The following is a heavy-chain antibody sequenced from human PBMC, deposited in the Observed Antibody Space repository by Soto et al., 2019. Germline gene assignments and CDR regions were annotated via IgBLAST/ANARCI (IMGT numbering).Heavy chain of an antibody. V-gene: IGHV4-39*01. CDR1: DGSISSSTYY. D-gene: IGHD3-16*02. J-gene: IGHJ4*02. CDR3: ARQGRVYDYIWGSYRPYYFDY. Sequence: SETLSLTCTVSDGSISSSTYYWGWVRQPPGKGLEWIGTIYYSGSTYYNPSLKSRVTISVDTSQNQFSLKLSSVTAADTAVYYCARQGRVYDYIWGSYRPYYFDYWGQGNLVTVSS. CDR2: IYYSGST.